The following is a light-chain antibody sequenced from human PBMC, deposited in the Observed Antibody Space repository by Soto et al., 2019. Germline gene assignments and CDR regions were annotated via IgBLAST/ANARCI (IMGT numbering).Light chain of an antibody. V-gene: IGLV1-44*01. Sequence: QSVLTQPPSASGTPGQRVTISCSGSSSKIGSNTVNWYQQLPGTAPKLLIYSNNQRPSGVPDRFSGSKSGTSASLAISGLQSEDEADYYCAAWDDSLNGYVSGTGTKVTVL. CDR1: SSKIGSNT. CDR2: SNN. CDR3: AAWDDSLNGYV. J-gene: IGLJ1*01.